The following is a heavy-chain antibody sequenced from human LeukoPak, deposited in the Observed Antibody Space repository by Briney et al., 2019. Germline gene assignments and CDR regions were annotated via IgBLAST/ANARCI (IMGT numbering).Heavy chain of an antibody. CDR1: GFTFSSYS. Sequence: RPGGSLRLSCAASGFTFSSYSMNWVRQAPGKGLEWVSYISSSGSTIYYADSVKGRFTISRDNAKNSLYLQMNSLRAEDTALYYCARDVLGTGTTEAAFDIWGQGTMVTVSS. V-gene: IGHV3-48*04. D-gene: IGHD1-7*01. J-gene: IGHJ3*02. CDR3: ARDVLGTGTTEAAFDI. CDR2: ISSSGSTI.